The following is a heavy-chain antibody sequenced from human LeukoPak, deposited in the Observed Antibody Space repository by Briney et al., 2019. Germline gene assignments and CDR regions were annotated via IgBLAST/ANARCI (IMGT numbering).Heavy chain of an antibody. J-gene: IGHJ4*02. CDR2: ISAYSGNT. Sequence: ASVKVSCKTSGYTFTSYNINWVRQAPGQGLEWMGWISAYSGNTNYAQKLQGRVTMTTDTSTNTAYMDLRGLISDDTAAYYCARDRGIVGAKPIFDSWGQGTLVTVSS. D-gene: IGHD1-26*01. V-gene: IGHV1-18*01. CDR3: ARDRGIVGAKPIFDS. CDR1: GYTFTSYN.